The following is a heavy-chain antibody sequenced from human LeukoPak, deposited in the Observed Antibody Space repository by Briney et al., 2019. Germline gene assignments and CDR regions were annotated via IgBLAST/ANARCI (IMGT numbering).Heavy chain of an antibody. J-gene: IGHJ4*02. Sequence: SETLSLTCAVYGGSFSGYYWSWIRQPPGKGLEWIGEINHSGSTNYNPSLKSRVTISVDTSKNQFSLKLSSVTAADTAVYYCARGERRFCSSTSCYRHGPAFDYWGQGTLVTVSS. D-gene: IGHD2-2*01. CDR1: GGSFSGYY. V-gene: IGHV4-34*01. CDR3: ARGERRFCSSTSCYRHGPAFDY. CDR2: INHSGST.